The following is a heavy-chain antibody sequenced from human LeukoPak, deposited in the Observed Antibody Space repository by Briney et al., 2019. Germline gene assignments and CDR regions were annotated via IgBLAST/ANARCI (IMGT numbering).Heavy chain of an antibody. Sequence: SETLSLTCTVSGYSISSGYYWGWIRQPPGKGLEWIGSIYHSGSTYYNPSLKSRVTISVDTSKNQFSLKLSSVTAADTAVYYCARDRSGWYHDAFDIWGQGTMVTVSS. CDR3: ARDRSGWYHDAFDI. D-gene: IGHD6-19*01. CDR2: IYHSGST. CDR1: GYSISSGYY. J-gene: IGHJ3*02. V-gene: IGHV4-38-2*02.